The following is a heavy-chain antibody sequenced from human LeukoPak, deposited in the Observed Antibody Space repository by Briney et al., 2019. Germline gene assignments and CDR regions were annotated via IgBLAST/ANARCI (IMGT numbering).Heavy chain of an antibody. J-gene: IGHJ6*02. CDR3: AREDFNYGMDV. CDR2: ISSSGGTI. CDR1: GFTFRSFQ. V-gene: IGHV3-48*03. Sequence: GGSLRLSCVASGFTFRSFQVNWVRQAPGKGLEWVSYISSSGGTIHYADSVKGRFTISRDNAKNSVSLQMDSLGAADTAVYYWAREDFNYGMDVWGQGTTVIVSS.